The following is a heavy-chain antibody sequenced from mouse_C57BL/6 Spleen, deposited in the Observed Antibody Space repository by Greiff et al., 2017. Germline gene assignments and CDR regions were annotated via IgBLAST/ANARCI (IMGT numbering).Heavy chain of an antibody. CDR2: ISSGGDYI. V-gene: IGHV5-9-1*02. CDR1: GFTFSSYA. CDR3: TREGTPGDFDY. Sequence: EVQRVESGEGLVKPGGSLKLSCAASGFTFSSYAMSWVRQTPEKRLEWVAYISSGGDYIYYADTVKGRFTISRDNARNTLYLQMSSLKSEDTAMYYCTREGTPGDFDYWGQGTTLTVSS. D-gene: IGHD3-3*01. J-gene: IGHJ2*01.